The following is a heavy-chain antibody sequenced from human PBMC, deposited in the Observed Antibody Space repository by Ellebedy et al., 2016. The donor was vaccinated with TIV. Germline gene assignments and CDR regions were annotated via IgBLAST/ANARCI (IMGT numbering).Heavy chain of an antibody. D-gene: IGHD2-21*01. CDR3: ARPLRNIVKGGFDY. Sequence: GESLKISCTASGFTFSTYWMTWVRQAPGKGLEWVANINQDGSGKYYVDSVKGRFTISRDNAKNSLYLQMNSLRDEDTAVYYCARPLRNIVKGGFDYWGQGTLVTVSS. CDR2: INQDGSGK. V-gene: IGHV3-7*01. CDR1: GFTFSTYW. J-gene: IGHJ4*02.